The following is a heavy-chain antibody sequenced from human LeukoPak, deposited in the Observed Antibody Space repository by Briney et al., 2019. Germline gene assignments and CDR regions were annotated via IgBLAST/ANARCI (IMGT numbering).Heavy chain of an antibody. V-gene: IGHV3-53*01. CDR2: IYSGGST. J-gene: IGHJ4*02. Sequence: HPGGSLRLSCAASGLTVSSNYMSWVRQAPGKGLEWVSVIYSGGSTYYADSVKGRFTISRDNSKNTLYLQMNSLRAEDTAVYYCARGSRSSGWFDYWGQGTLVTVSS. CDR1: GLTVSSNY. CDR3: ARGSRSSGWFDY. D-gene: IGHD6-19*01.